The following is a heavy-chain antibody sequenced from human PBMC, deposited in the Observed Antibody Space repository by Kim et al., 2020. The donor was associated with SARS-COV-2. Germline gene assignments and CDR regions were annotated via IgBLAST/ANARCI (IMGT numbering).Heavy chain of an antibody. Sequence: VESVEGRLTIPRANAMNLLYLQMNSLGAEDTAVYYCASYYESGNNHNPFDYWGQGTLVTVSS. CDR3: ASYYESGNNHNPFDY. D-gene: IGHD3-10*01. V-gene: IGHV3-7*03. J-gene: IGHJ4*02.